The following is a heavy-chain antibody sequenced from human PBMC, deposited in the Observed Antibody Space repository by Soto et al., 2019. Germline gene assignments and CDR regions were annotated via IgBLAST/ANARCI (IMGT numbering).Heavy chain of an antibody. Sequence: PSETLSLTCTVSGGSISSYYWSWIRQPPGKGLEWIGYIYYSGSANYNPSLKSRVTISVDTSENQFSLKLSSVTAADTAVYYCARLFGGVGVDYWGQGTLVTVSS. D-gene: IGHD3-16*01. CDR3: ARLFGGVGVDY. CDR1: GGSISSYY. V-gene: IGHV4-59*01. CDR2: IYYSGSA. J-gene: IGHJ4*02.